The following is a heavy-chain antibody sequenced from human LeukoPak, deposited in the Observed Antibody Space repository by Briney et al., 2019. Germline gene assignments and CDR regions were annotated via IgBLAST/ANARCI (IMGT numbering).Heavy chain of an antibody. CDR1: GGSISSYY. CDR2: IYYSGST. CDR3: ARGSGDFWSGKLYYFDY. D-gene: IGHD3-3*01. V-gene: IGHV4-59*01. J-gene: IGHJ4*02. Sequence: SETLSLTCTVSGGSISSYYWSWIRQPPGKGLEWIGYIYYSGSTNYNPSLKSRVTISVDTSKNQFSLKLSSVTAADTAVYYCARGSGDFWSGKLYYFDYWGQGTLVTVSS.